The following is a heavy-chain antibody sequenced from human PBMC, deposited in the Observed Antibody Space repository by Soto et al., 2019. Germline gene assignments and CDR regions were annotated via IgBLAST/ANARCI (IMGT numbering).Heavy chain of an antibody. Sequence: GASLKISCKGSGYNFSNYWIGWVRQMPGKGLECMGIIYPDDSDAKYSPAFQGQVTISADKSNSTAYLQWSSLRASDTAMYYCARPIVSAASSFDFWGQGTLVTVSS. CDR2: IYPDDSDA. D-gene: IGHD2-2*01. CDR1: GYNFSNYW. V-gene: IGHV5-51*01. CDR3: ARPIVSAASSFDF. J-gene: IGHJ4*02.